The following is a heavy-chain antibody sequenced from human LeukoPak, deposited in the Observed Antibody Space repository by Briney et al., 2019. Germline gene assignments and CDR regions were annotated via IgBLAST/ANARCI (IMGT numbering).Heavy chain of an antibody. CDR1: GFTFSSYA. CDR2: IPYDGSNK. D-gene: IGHD3-3*01. Sequence: GRSLRLSCAASGFTFSSYAMHWVRQAPGKGLEWVAVIPYDGSNKYYADSVKGRFTISRDNSKNTLYLQMNSLRAEDTAVYYCARAAGDFWSGYYREGYFDYWGQGTLVTVSS. CDR3: ARAAGDFWSGYYREGYFDY. J-gene: IGHJ4*02. V-gene: IGHV3-30-3*01.